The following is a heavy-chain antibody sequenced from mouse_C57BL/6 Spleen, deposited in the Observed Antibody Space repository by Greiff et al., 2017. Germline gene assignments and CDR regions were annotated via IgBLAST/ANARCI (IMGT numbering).Heavy chain of an antibody. Sequence: QVQLQQPGAELVMPGASVKLSCKASGYTFTSYWMHWVKQRPGPGLEWIGEIDPSDSYTNYNQKFKGKSTLTVDKSSSTAYMQLSSLTSEDSAVYYCARLGRYAMDYWGQGTSVTVSS. CDR3: ARLGRYAMDY. J-gene: IGHJ4*01. D-gene: IGHD4-1*01. CDR1: GYTFTSYW. CDR2: IDPSDSYT. V-gene: IGHV1-69*01.